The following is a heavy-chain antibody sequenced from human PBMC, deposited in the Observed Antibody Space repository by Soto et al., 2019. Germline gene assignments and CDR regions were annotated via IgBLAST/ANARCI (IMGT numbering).Heavy chain of an antibody. V-gene: IGHV3-11*01. D-gene: IGHD2-15*01. CDR3: ARLGYCSGGSCYSYFYYYMDV. Sequence: QVPLVESGVGLVKPGGSLRLSCAASGFTFSDYYMSWSRQAPGKGLERVSYISSSGSTIYYADSVKGRFTISRDNAKNSRYLQRNSLRAADTAVYYCARLGYCSGGSCYSYFYYYMDVWGKGTTVTVSS. J-gene: IGHJ6*03. CDR1: GFTFSDYY. CDR2: ISSSGSTI.